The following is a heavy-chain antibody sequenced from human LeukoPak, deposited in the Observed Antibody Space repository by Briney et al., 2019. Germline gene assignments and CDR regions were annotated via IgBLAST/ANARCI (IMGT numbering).Heavy chain of an antibody. CDR3: ARERSSPRLSWFDP. CDR1: GGTFSSYA. J-gene: IGHJ5*02. Sequence: ASVKVSCKASGGTFSSYAISWVRQAPGQGLEWMGGIIPIFGTANYAQKFQGRVTITADESTSTAYMELSSVTAADTAVYYCARERSSPRLSWFDPWGQGTLVTVSS. CDR2: IIPIFGTA. D-gene: IGHD5/OR15-5a*01. V-gene: IGHV1-69*13.